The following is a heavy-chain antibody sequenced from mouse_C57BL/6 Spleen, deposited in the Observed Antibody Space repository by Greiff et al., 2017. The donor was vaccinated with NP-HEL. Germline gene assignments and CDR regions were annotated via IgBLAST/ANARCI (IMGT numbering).Heavy chain of an antibody. D-gene: IGHD1-1*01. CDR1: GYPFTGYW. J-gene: IGHJ2*01. Sequence: VQGVESGAELMKPGASVKLSCKATGYPFTGYWIEWVKPRPGHGLEWIGELLPGSGSTNYNEKFKGKATFTADTSSNTAYMQLSSLTTEDSAIYYCARGFITTVVYFDYWGQGTTLTVSS. CDR3: ARGFITTVVYFDY. CDR2: LLPGSGST. V-gene: IGHV1-9*01.